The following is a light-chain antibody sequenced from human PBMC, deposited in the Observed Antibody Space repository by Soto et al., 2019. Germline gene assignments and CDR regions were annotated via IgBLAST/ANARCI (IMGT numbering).Light chain of an antibody. CDR2: GAS. Sequence: EIVMTQSPATLSMSPGERATLSCRASQSVSSNLAWHQQKPGQAPRLLIYGASTRATGIPDRFSGSGSGTEFTLTISSLQSEDFATYYCQQYNNWPWTFGQGTKVEIK. CDR3: QQYNNWPWT. J-gene: IGKJ1*01. V-gene: IGKV3-15*01. CDR1: QSVSSN.